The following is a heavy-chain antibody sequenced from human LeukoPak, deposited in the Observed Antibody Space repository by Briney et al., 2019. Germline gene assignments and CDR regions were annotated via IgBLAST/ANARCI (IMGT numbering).Heavy chain of an antibody. Sequence: GGSLRLSCGASGFTFSSYWMSWARQPPGKGLEWVANIKEDGGEKYYVDSAKGGCTISRDNAKNLLYLQMNSLRAEDTAVYYCAREAGGSSHWGQGTLVTVSS. CDR2: IKEDGGEK. J-gene: IGHJ4*02. CDR3: AREAGGSSH. V-gene: IGHV3-7*01. CDR1: GFTFSSYW. D-gene: IGHD2-2*01.